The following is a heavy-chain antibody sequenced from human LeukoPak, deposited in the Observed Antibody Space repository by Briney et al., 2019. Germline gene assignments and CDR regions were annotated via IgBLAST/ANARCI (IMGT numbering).Heavy chain of an antibody. D-gene: IGHD1-26*01. CDR1: GYSFTSYD. V-gene: IGHV1-18*01. CDR3: ARECGWELRCFDY. J-gene: IGHJ4*02. CDR2: ISTYNGNT. Sequence: ASVKVSCKVSGYSFTSYDINWVRQAPGQGLEWMGWISTYNGNTNYTQKVQGRVTMTTDTSTSTAYMELRSLRSDDTAVYYCARECGWELRCFDYWSQGTLVTVSS.